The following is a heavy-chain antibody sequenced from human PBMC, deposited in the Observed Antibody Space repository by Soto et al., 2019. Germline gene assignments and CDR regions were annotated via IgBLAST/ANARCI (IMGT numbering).Heavy chain of an antibody. CDR1: GYTLTYYF. D-gene: IGHD5-18*01. Sequence: SVKVSCKASGYTLTYYFIHLVRQAPGQGPEWMGWMNPNSGGTSHAQKFQGRLTMTRDTSISTAYMELSSLRSDDTAVYYCAREQSSSRWIQLSLEYWGQGTLVTVSS. J-gene: IGHJ4*02. CDR3: AREQSSSRWIQLSLEY. CDR2: MNPNSGGT. V-gene: IGHV1-2*02.